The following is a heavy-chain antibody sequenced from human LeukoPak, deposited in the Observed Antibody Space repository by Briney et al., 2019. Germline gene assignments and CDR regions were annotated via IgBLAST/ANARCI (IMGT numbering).Heavy chain of an antibody. V-gene: IGHV4-31*03. D-gene: IGHD3-10*01. CDR3: ARAVARGVIYFDY. Sequence: PSQTLSLTCTVSGGSISSGGYYWSWIRQHPGKGLEWIGYIYYSGSTYYNPSLKSRVTISVDTSKNQFSLKLSSVTAADTAVYYCARAVARGVIYFDYWGQGTLVTVSS. CDR2: IYYSGST. J-gene: IGHJ4*02. CDR1: GGSISSGGYY.